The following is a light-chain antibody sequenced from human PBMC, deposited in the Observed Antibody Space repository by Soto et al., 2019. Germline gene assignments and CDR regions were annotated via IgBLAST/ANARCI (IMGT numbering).Light chain of an antibody. Sequence: DIVMTQSPATLSVSPGERATLSCRPSQSVSNTLAWYQQKPGQAPRLLMYGASIRATGIPARFSGGGSGTQFTLTISSLQSEDFAVYYCQQYDNWPYTFGQGTKVDIK. V-gene: IGKV3-15*01. CDR1: QSVSNT. CDR2: GAS. J-gene: IGKJ2*01. CDR3: QQYDNWPYT.